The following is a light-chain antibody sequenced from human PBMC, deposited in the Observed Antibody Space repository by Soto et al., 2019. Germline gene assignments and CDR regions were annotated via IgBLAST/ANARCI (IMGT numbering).Light chain of an antibody. CDR2: KAS. V-gene: IGKV1-5*03. CDR1: QSISSW. J-gene: IGKJ5*01. CDR3: QQYDSYSRT. Sequence: DIQMTQSPSTLSASVGDRVTITCRASQSISSWLVWYQQKPGKAPKLLIYKASTLESGVPSRFSGSGSGTEFTLTISSLQPDDFATYYCQQYDSYSRTFGQGTRLEIK.